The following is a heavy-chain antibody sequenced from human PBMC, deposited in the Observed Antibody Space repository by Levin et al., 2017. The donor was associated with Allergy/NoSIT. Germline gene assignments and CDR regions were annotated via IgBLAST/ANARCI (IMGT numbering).Heavy chain of an antibody. CDR1: GFAFSNYA. D-gene: IGHD2-15*01. J-gene: IGHJ6*02. Sequence: PGGSLRLSCAASGFAFSNYAMRWVRQAPGKGLEWVSAISGSGENTYYADSVKGRFTISRDNSKNTLFLQLHSLRPEDTAVYYCAQEGGRAEAAAGGFGYYYYGMDAWGQGTTVTVS. V-gene: IGHV3-23*01. CDR3: AQEGGRAEAAAGGFGYYYYGMDA. CDR2: ISGSGENT.